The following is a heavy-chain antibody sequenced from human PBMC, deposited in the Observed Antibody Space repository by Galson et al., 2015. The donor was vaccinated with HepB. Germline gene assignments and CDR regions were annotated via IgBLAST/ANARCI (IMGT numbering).Heavy chain of an antibody. D-gene: IGHD6-6*01. Sequence: SVKVSCKASGYTFTGYYMHWVRQAPGQGLEWMGWINPNSGGTNYAQKFQGWVTMTRDTSISTAYMELSRLRSDDTAVYYCARDRRAAARPPYYYYYGMDVWGQGTTVTVSS. CDR2: INPNSGGT. CDR1: GYTFTGYY. CDR3: ARDRRAAARPPYYYYYGMDV. J-gene: IGHJ6*02. V-gene: IGHV1-2*04.